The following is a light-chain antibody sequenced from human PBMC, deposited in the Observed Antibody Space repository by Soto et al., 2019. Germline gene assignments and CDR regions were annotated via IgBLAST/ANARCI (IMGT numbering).Light chain of an antibody. CDR1: RTINTY. CDR3: QQPYREFS. J-gene: IGKJ4*01. CDR2: GAS. Sequence: DVRMTQSPSSLSASVGDTITITCRASRTINTYLNWFQQKPGEPPRLLIYGASTLHDGVPSRFSGSGSGADFPLTIGGLQPEVFAVYPCQQPYREFSFGGGTKV. V-gene: IGKV1-39*01.